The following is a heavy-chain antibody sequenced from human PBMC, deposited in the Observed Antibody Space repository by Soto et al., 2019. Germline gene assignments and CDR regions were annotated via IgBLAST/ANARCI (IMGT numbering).Heavy chain of an antibody. Sequence: QAQLVQSGAEVKKPGAAANISCKASGYTFTRYNIHWLRQAPGQGLEWMGLIDTRGGSTEYTRRSQCRDTMTRDTSTGTVYMELSSLVCEDTAVYYCARDLPRDLVRGSFDIWAQGTMVTVSS. V-gene: IGHV1-46*01. CDR2: IDTRGGST. J-gene: IGHJ3*02. CDR3: ARDLPRDLVRGSFDI. D-gene: IGHD3-10*01. CDR1: GYTFTRYN.